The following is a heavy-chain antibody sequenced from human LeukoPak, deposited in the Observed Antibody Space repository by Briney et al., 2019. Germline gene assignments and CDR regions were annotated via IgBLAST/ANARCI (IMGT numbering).Heavy chain of an antibody. J-gene: IGHJ4*02. D-gene: IGHD2-15*01. V-gene: IGHV3-30*18. Sequence: GGSLRLSCAASGFTFNSYGMQWVRQAPGKGLEWVAVISHDGTVQHYADSVKGRFTISRDNSKNTLYLQMNSLRAEDTAVYYCAKSVVAKKTWYYFDYWGQGTLVTVSS. CDR1: GFTFNSYG. CDR3: AKSVVAKKTWYYFDY. CDR2: ISHDGTVQ.